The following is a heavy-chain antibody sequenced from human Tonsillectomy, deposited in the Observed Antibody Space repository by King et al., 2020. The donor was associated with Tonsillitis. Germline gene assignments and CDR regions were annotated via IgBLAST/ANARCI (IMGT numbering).Heavy chain of an antibody. CDR3: ARAAQYDFLPGSVYWFDP. J-gene: IGHJ5*02. CDR1: GATFRNYA. V-gene: IGHV1-69*01. Sequence: VQLVESGAEVKEPGSSVKVSCKASGATFRNYAINWVRQAPGQGLEWMGGIIPILRTPNNAQKFQGRVTISADEYSNTAYLELTSLRSEDTAVYYCARAAQYDFLPGSVYWFDPWGQGTLVTVSS. D-gene: IGHD3-9*01. CDR2: IIPILRTP.